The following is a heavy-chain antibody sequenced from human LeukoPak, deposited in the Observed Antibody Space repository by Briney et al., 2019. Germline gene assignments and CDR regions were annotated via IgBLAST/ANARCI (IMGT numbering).Heavy chain of an antibody. CDR1: GVTFSSYA. D-gene: IGHD4-17*01. J-gene: IGHJ6*02. CDR2: ISYDGSNK. V-gene: IGHV3-30-3*01. Sequence: GGSLRLSCAASGVTFSSYAMHWVRQVPGKGLEWVAVISYDGSNKYYADSVKGRFTISRDNSKNTLYLQMNSLRAEDTAVYYCARDYGDYPYGMDVWGQGTTVTVSS. CDR3: ARDYGDYPYGMDV.